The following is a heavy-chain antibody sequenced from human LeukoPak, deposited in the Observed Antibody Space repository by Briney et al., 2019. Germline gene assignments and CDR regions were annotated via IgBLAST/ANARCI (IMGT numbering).Heavy chain of an antibody. CDR3: ASLNLLDRRGRSGYDYRWDWFDP. CDR2: ISAYNGNT. J-gene: IGHJ5*02. V-gene: IGHV1-18*01. CDR1: GYTFTSYG. D-gene: IGHD5-12*01. Sequence: ASVKVSCKASGYTFTSYGISWVRQAPGQGLEWMGWISAYNGNTNYAQKLQGRVTMTTDTSTSTAYMELRSLRSDDTAVYYCASLNLLDRRGRSGYDYRWDWFDPWGQGTLVTVSS.